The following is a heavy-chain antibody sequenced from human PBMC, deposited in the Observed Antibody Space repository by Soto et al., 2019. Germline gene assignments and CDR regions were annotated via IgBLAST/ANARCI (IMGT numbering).Heavy chain of an antibody. J-gene: IGHJ5*01. CDR3: PSGIKYGVYSSWSAP. D-gene: IGHD4-17*01. CDR2: INPNSGNT. V-gene: IGHV1-8*01. CDR1: GYIFTNYD. Sequence: QVQLVQSGAEVKTPGASVKVSCKASGYIFTNYDINWVRQATGQGLVYLGWINPNSGNTGYVQKFQGRVAMTTHSAINTSYMEPKSLRSEDTAAYYCPSGIKYGVYSSWSAPWGQGTLVTVSS.